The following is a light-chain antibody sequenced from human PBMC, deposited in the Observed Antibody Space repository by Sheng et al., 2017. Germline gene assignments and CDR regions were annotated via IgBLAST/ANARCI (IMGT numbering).Light chain of an antibody. CDR3: QSYDSSLSGYV. V-gene: IGLV1-40*01. Sequence: QPVLTQPPSVSGAPGQRVTISCTGSSSNIGAGYGVHWYQHLPGTAPKLLIYNNNNQPSGVPDRFSGSKSGTSASLAITGLQAEDEADYYCQSYDSSLSGYVFGTGTKVTVL. J-gene: IGLJ1*01. CDR2: NNN. CDR1: SSNIGAGYG.